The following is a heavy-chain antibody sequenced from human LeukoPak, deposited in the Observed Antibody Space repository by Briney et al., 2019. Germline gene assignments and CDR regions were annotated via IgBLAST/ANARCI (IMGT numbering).Heavy chain of an antibody. V-gene: IGHV3-48*03. CDR1: GFTFSSYE. D-gene: IGHD3-10*01. Sequence: GGSLRLSCAASGFTFSSYEMNWVRQAPGKGLEWISYISASGTITHYADSVEGRFTISRDNAKNSLYLQMNSLRAEDTAVYYCARAFRFSRGSYYFDYWGQGTLVTVSS. J-gene: IGHJ4*02. CDR3: ARAFRFSRGSYYFDY. CDR2: ISASGTIT.